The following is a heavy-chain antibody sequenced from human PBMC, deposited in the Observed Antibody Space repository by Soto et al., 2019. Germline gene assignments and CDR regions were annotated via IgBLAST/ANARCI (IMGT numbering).Heavy chain of an antibody. V-gene: IGHV3-74*01. Sequence: GGSLRLSCAASGFTFSNNWMHWVRRVPGRGLVWVSRINTDGRSTDYVDSVKGRFTVSRDNAKNTLYLQMNSLRVEDTAVYYCARDGEGFWGQGTLVTVSS. CDR3: ARDGEGF. J-gene: IGHJ4*02. CDR2: INTDGRST. D-gene: IGHD2-21*01. CDR1: GFTFSNNW.